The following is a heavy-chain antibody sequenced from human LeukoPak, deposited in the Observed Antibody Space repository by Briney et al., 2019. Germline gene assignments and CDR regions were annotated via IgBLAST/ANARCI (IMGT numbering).Heavy chain of an antibody. D-gene: IGHD5-18*01. CDR3: ARDHRIQLWQFDY. CDR2: ISYDGSNK. CDR1: GFTFSSYA. Sequence: GESLKISCAASGFTFSSYAMHWVRQAPGKGLEWVAVISYDGSNKYYADSVKGRFTISRDNSKNTLYLQMNSLRAEDTAVYYCARDHRIQLWQFDYWGQGTLVTVSS. V-gene: IGHV3-30*04. J-gene: IGHJ4*02.